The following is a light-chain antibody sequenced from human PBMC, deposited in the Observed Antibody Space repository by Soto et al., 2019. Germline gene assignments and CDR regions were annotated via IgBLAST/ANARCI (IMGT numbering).Light chain of an antibody. CDR1: QSVGRR. V-gene: IGKV1-5*01. CDR3: HTYTSYSVHT. Sequence: DIQMTQSPSTLSASVGDRITITCRASQSVGRRLAWYQQKPGKAPKLLIYDASRLESGVPSRFSGRGSGTEFTLTIISLQPDDCATYYCHTYTSYSVHTFGQGTKLEIK. CDR2: DAS. J-gene: IGKJ2*01.